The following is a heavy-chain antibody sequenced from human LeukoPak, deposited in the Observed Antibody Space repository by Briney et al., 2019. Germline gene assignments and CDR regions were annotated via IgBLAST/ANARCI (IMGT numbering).Heavy chain of an antibody. CDR3: ARDIREDIVVVPASFNWFDP. V-gene: IGHV1-18*01. Sequence: GASVKVSCKASGYTFTSYGISWVRQAPGQGLEWMGWISAYNGNTNYARKLQGRVTMTTDTSTSTAYMELRSLRSDDTAVYYCARDIREDIVVVPASFNWFDPWGQGTLVTVSS. D-gene: IGHD2-2*01. CDR2: ISAYNGNT. J-gene: IGHJ5*02. CDR1: GYTFTSYG.